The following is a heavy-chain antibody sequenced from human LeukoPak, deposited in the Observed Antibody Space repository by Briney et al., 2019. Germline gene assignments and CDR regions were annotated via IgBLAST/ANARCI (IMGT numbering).Heavy chain of an antibody. CDR3: ARRGLRYFFDY. CDR1: GGSISSYY. V-gene: IGHV4-59*08. Sequence: SETLSLTCTVSGGSISSYYWSWIRQPPGKGLEWIGYIYYSGSTNYNPSLKSRVTISVDTSKNQFSLKLSSVTAADTAVYYCARRGLRYFFDYWGQGTLVTVSS. J-gene: IGHJ4*02. CDR2: IYYSGST. D-gene: IGHD3-9*01.